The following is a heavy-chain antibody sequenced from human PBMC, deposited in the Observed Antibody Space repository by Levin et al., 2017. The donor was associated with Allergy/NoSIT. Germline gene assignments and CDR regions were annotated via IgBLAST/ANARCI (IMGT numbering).Heavy chain of an antibody. Sequence: GGSLRLSCAASGFPFRDYWMHWVRQVPGKGLEWVSRIKGDGTSTNYADSVKGRFSISRDNAKNMLYLQMNSLRVDDTAVYYCARVGATTFFWGQGTLVTVSS. J-gene: IGHJ4*02. CDR2: IKGDGTST. D-gene: IGHD1-26*01. CDR1: GFPFRDYW. V-gene: IGHV3-74*01. CDR3: ARVGATTFF.